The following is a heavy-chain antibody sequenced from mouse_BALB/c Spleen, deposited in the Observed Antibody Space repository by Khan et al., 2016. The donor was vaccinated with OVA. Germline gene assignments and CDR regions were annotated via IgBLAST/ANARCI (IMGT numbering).Heavy chain of an antibody. V-gene: IGHV9-3-1*01. CDR1: GYTLTDYG. CDR3: TRSQGNYLFAY. J-gene: IGHJ3*01. CDR2: INTYTGEP. Sequence: QIQLVQSGPDLKKPGETVKISCKASGYTLTDYGMNWVKQTPGKGLKWMGWINTYTGEPTYADDFKGRFAFSLETSASTAYSQIINLKNEDTATYFCTRSQGNYLFAYWGQGTLVTVS. D-gene: IGHD2-1*01.